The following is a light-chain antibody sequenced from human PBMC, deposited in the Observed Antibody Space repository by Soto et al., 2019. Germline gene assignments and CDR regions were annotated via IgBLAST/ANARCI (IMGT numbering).Light chain of an antibody. V-gene: IGKV3-20*01. CDR3: QQDGRSPLT. CDR1: QSVSSSF. J-gene: IGKJ4*01. Sequence: EIVLTQSPGTLSLSPGERATLSCRASQSVSSSFLAWYQQKPGQAPRLLIYGASSRATGIPDRFSGSGSGTYFTPIISRLQPEYVAVYYCQQDGRSPLTFGGGTKVEIK. CDR2: GAS.